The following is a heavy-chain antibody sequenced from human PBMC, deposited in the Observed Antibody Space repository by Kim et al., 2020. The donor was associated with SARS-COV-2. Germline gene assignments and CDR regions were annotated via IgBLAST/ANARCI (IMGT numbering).Heavy chain of an antibody. J-gene: IGHJ4*02. CDR3: ARIKAVAYTSSGFDL. D-gene: IGHD3-10*01. V-gene: IGHV3-23*01. CDR1: GFTLSTYG. Sequence: GGSLRLSCVVSGFTLSTYGMSWVRQAPGKGLEWVSRIRHGGDKTDYADSVRGRFTVSRDISKNTVYLQLNNLRAEDTAIYYCARIKAVAYTSSGFDLWGQGTLVTVSS. CDR2: IRHGGDKT.